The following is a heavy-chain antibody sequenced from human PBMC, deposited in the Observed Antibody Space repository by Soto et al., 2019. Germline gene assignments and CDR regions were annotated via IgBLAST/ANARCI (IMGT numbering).Heavy chain of an antibody. CDR2: SIPIQGTA. V-gene: IGHV1-69*08. CDR1: GGRFTSYI. CDR3: AKSLVFVDHGDMDV. J-gene: IGHJ6*03. Sequence: QVQLVQSGAEVKKPGSSVKVSCEASGGRFTSYIFTWVRQAPGQGLEWMGRSIPIQGTADYALKFQDRVTMTADKSTETVDMEMRSLRPDDTAVYYCAKSLVFVDHGDMDVWGKGTTVTVSS. D-gene: IGHD2-21*01.